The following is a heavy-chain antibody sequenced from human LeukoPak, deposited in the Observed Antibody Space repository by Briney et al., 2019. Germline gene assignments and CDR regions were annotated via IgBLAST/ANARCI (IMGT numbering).Heavy chain of an antibody. J-gene: IGHJ3*02. CDR2: IYPGDSDT. D-gene: IGHD3-22*01. V-gene: IGHV5-51*01. Sequence: ESLKISCKGSGYSFTSYWIGWVRQMPGKGLEWMGIIYPGDSDTRYSPSFQGQVTISADKSISTAYLQWSSLKASDTAMYYCARPISSGRNHDAFDIWGQGTMVTVSS. CDR1: GYSFTSYW. CDR3: ARPISSGRNHDAFDI.